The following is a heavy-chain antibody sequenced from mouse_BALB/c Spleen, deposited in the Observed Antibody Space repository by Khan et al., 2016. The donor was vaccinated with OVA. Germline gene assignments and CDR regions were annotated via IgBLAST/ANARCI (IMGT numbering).Heavy chain of an antibody. V-gene: IGHV1S41*01. CDR2: IGPGSSNT. J-gene: IGHJ4*01. D-gene: IGHD1-1*01. Sequence: DLVKPGTSVKLSCKASGYTFTSYWINWIKQMPGQGLEWIGRIGPGSSNTYYNEMFKGKAALTVDTSSSTAYIQPSSLSSADSALRLCARENYYCRSCYAMDYWGQGTSVTVSS. CDR3: ARENYYCRSCYAMDY. CDR1: GYTFTSYW.